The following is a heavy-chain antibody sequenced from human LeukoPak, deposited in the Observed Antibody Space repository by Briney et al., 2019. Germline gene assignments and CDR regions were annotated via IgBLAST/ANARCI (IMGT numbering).Heavy chain of an antibody. CDR1: GGSISSGSYY. CDR3: ARGIMITCGGVKAFDI. Sequence: PSQTLSLTCTVSGGSISSGSYYWSWIRQPAGKGLEWIGRIYSSGSTNYNPSLKSRVTISVDTSKNQFSLKITSVTAADTAVYYCARGIMITCGGVKAFDIWGQGTMVTVSS. J-gene: IGHJ3*02. V-gene: IGHV4-61*02. CDR2: IYSSGST. D-gene: IGHD3-16*01.